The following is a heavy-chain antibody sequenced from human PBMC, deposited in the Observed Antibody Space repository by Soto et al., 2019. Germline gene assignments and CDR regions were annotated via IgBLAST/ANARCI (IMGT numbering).Heavy chain of an antibody. Sequence: EVQVLESGGDLVQPGGSLRLSCAASGFTFSTYAMSWVRQAPGKGLEWVSAIGPSGDITYYADSVKGRFTISRDNSKNTLFLQMSSLRAEDTAVYYCVAISRYSGWSGDYCGQGTLVTVSS. V-gene: IGHV3-23*01. CDR1: GFTFSTYA. CDR3: VAISRYSGWSGDY. CDR2: IGPSGDIT. D-gene: IGHD1-26*01. J-gene: IGHJ4*02.